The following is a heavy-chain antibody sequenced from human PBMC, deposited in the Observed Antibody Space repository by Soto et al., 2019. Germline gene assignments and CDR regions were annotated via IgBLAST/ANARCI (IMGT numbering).Heavy chain of an antibody. CDR3: ARSQLYYDSSGYPDY. D-gene: IGHD3-22*01. J-gene: IGHJ4*02. CDR2: ISSSGSTI. Sequence: GGSLRLSCAASGVTFSDYYMSWIRQAPGKGLEWVSYISSSGSTIYYADSVKGRFTISRDNAKNSLYLQMNSLRAEDTAVYYCARSQLYYDSSGYPDYWGQGTLVTVSS. CDR1: GVTFSDYY. V-gene: IGHV3-11*01.